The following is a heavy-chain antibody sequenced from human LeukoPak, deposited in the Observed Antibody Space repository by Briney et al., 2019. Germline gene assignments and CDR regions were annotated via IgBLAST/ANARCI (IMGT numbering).Heavy chain of an antibody. CDR1: GGTFSSYA. D-gene: IGHD3-22*01. CDR2: INPNSGGT. CDR3: ASYYYDSSGYYYLYFQH. V-gene: IGHV1-2*06. Sequence: ASVKVSCXASGGTFSSYAISWVRQAPGQGLEWMGRINPNSGGTNSAQKFQGRGTRTMATSISPAYMELSRLRSDDTAVYYCASYYYDSSGYYYLYFQHWGQGTLVTVSS. J-gene: IGHJ1*01.